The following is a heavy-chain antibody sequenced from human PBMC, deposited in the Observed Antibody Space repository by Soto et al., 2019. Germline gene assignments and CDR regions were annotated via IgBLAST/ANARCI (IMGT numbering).Heavy chain of an antibody. J-gene: IGHJ6*02. CDR1: RYTFTGYY. Sequence: ASVKVSCKASRYTFTGYYMHWVRQAPGQGLEWMGWINPNSGGTNYAQKYQGWVTMTRDTSISTVYMELSRLRSDDTAVYYCARDGSSYYYGSGSYSDYYYYGMDVWGQGTTVTVSS. V-gene: IGHV1-2*04. CDR2: INPNSGGT. D-gene: IGHD3-10*01. CDR3: ARDGSSYYYGSGSYSDYYYYGMDV.